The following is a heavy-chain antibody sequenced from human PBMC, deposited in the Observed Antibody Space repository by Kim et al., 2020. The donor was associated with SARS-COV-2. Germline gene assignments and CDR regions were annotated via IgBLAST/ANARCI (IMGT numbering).Heavy chain of an antibody. D-gene: IGHD6-6*01. CDR3: ARGDKIAARPKWFDP. CDR2: ISNSGTT. Sequence: SETLSLTCTVSGGSVTSSSYYWSWIRQPPGKGLEWIGYISNSGTTNYNPSLKTRVTITVDTSKNQFSLKLSSVTAADTAVFYCARGDKIAARPKWFDPWG. J-gene: IGHJ5*02. V-gene: IGHV4-61*01. CDR1: GGSVTSSSYY.